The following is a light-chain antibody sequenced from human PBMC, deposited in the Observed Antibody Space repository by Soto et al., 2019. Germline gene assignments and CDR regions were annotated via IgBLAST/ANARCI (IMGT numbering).Light chain of an antibody. CDR2: EVT. CDR3: CSYAGSSPFVV. CDR1: SSDVGSYNL. Sequence: QSALTQPASVSGSPGQSITISCTGTSSDVGSYNLVSWYQQYPGKAPKLMIYEVTKRPSGVSNRFSGSKSGNTASLTISGLQAEDEADYYCCSYAGSSPFVVFGGGTKLTVL. V-gene: IGLV2-23*02. J-gene: IGLJ2*01.